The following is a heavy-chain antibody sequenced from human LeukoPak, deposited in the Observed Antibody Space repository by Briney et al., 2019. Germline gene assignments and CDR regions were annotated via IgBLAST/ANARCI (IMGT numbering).Heavy chain of an antibody. CDR2: FYISGST. CDR3: ARDFLLQSEGLFDY. Sequence: PSETLSLTCSVSGGSISGYYWSWIRQPAGKGLEWIGRFYISGSTNYNPSLKSRVTMSVGTSKNQFSLRLNSVTAADTAVYYCARDFLLQSEGLFDYWGQGTLVTVSS. CDR1: GGSISGYY. D-gene: IGHD4-11*01. V-gene: IGHV4-4*07. J-gene: IGHJ4*02.